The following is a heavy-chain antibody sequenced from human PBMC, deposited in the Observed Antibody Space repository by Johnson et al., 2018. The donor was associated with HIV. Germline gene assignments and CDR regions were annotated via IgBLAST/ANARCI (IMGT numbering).Heavy chain of an antibody. D-gene: IGHD4-23*01. CDR2: IKSKTDGGTT. CDR3: TTKTTVVTLGFDI. Sequence: VQLVESGGGLVKPGGSLRLSCAASGFTFSNAWMNWVRQAPGKGLEWVGRIKSKTDGGTTDYAAAVKGRFTISRDDSKNTLYLQMNSLKTEDTAVYYCTTKTTVVTLGFDIWGQGTMVTVSS. J-gene: IGHJ3*02. CDR1: GFTFSNAW. V-gene: IGHV3-15*01.